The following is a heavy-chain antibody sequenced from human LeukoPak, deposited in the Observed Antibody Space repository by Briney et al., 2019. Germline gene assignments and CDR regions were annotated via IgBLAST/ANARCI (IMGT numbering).Heavy chain of an antibody. CDR3: ARGGWYVDY. V-gene: IGHV4-30-4*08. J-gene: IGHJ4*02. CDR1: GVSISSGDYY. D-gene: IGHD6-19*01. Sequence: SETLSLTCTVSGVSISSGDYYWSWLRQPPGKGLEWIRYIYYSGSTNYNPSLKSRVTISLDTSKNQFSLKVISVTAADTAVYYCARGGWYVDYWGQGTLVTVSS. CDR2: IYYSGST.